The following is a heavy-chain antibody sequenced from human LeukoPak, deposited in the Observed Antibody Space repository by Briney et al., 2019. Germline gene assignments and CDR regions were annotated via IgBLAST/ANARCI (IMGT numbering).Heavy chain of an antibody. J-gene: IGHJ4*02. Sequence: PGGSLRLSCAASGFTFSSYSMNWVRQAPGKGLEWVSSISSSSSYIYYADSVKGRFTISRDNAKNSLYLQMNSLRAEDTAVYYCAKVQAPSPRLRYFDWYTPEFDYWGQGTLVTVSS. CDR1: GFTFSSYS. D-gene: IGHD3-9*01. V-gene: IGHV3-21*01. CDR2: ISSSSSYI. CDR3: AKVQAPSPRLRYFDWYTPEFDY.